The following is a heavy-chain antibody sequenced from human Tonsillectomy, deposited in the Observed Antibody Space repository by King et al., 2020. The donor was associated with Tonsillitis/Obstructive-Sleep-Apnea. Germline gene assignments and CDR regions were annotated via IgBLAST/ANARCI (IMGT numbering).Heavy chain of an antibody. CDR1: GFTFSSYA. CDR2: ISYNGRST. CDR3: ARETTEEDGCNDY. Sequence: QLVQSGGGLVQPGGSLRLSCAASGFTFSSYAMHWVRQAPGKGLEYVSAISYNGRSTYYANSVKGRFTISRDNSRNTLYLQMGSLRAEDMAVYYCARETTEEDGCNDYWGQGTRVTVSS. D-gene: IGHD5-24*01. V-gene: IGHV3-64*01. J-gene: IGHJ4*02.